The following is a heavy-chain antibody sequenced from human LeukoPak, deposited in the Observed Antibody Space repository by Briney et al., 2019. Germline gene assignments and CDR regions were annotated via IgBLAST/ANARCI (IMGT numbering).Heavy chain of an antibody. CDR2: IYTSGST. Sequence: SETLSLTCTVSGGPISSYYWSWIRQPAGKGLEWIGRIYTSGSTGYDPSLTSRVTMSVDTSKNQFSLKLSSVTAADTAVYYCARVDLRAAYFDYWGQGTLVTVSS. CDR1: GGPISSYY. J-gene: IGHJ4*02. D-gene: IGHD2-15*01. CDR3: ARVDLRAAYFDY. V-gene: IGHV4-4*07.